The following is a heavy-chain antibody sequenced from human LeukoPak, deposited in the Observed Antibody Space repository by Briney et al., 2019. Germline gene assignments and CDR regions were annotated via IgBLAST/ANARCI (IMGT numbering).Heavy chain of an antibody. J-gene: IGHJ4*02. D-gene: IGHD1-20*01. CDR2: ISGSGGST. CDR1: GFTFSSYS. Sequence: GGSLRLSCAASGFTFSSYSMNWVRQAPGKGLKWVSAISGSGGSTYYADSVEGRFTISRDNSKNTLYLQMNSLRAEDTAVYYCARALTGTRPDDYWGQGTLVTVSS. V-gene: IGHV3-23*01. CDR3: ARALTGTRPDDY.